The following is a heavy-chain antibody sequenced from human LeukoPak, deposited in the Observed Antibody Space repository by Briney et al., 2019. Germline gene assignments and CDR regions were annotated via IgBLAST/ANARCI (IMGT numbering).Heavy chain of an antibody. J-gene: IGHJ6*03. Sequence: PSETLSLTCTVSGGSISSYYWSWIRQPPGKGLEWIGYIHYSGSTNYNPSLKSRLTISVDTSKNQFSLKLSSVTAADTAVYYCARLPHDQAKSKKNSYYDILTGYYSYYYYYMDVWGKGTTVTVSS. CDR3: ARLPHDQAKSKKNSYYDILTGYYSYYYYYMDV. V-gene: IGHV4-59*08. CDR2: IHYSGST. D-gene: IGHD3-9*01. CDR1: GGSISSYY.